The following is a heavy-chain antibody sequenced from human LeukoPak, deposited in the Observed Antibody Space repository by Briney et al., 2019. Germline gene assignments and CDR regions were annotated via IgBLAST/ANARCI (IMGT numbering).Heavy chain of an antibody. CDR1: GYTFTSYG. CDR2: ISAYNGNT. J-gene: IGHJ3*02. Sequence: ASVKVSCKASGYTFTSYGISWVRHAPGQGVEWMGWISAYNGNTNYAQKLQGRVTMTTDTSTSTVYMELRSLRSDDTAVYYCARDRIPMVRGVPDVFDIWGQGTMVTVSS. CDR3: ARDRIPMVRGVPDVFDI. V-gene: IGHV1-18*01. D-gene: IGHD3-10*01.